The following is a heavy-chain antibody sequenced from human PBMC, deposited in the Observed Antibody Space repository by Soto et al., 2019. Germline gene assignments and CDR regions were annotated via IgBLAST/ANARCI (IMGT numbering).Heavy chain of an antibody. CDR2: IYAGDSDT. CDR1: GYSFTSYW. CDR3: ARQEYSSWSPAFDF. V-gene: IGHV5-51*01. J-gene: IGHJ3*01. D-gene: IGHD6-6*01. Sequence: PGESLKISCKGSGYSFTSYWIXWVRQMPGKGLEWMGIIYAGDSDTRYSPSFQGQVTISADKSFSTAYLQWSSLKASDTAMYYCARQEYSSWSPAFDFWGQGTMVTVSS.